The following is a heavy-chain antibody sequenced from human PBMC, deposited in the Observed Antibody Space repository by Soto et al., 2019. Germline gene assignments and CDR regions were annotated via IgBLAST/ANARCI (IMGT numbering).Heavy chain of an antibody. CDR2: IIPALGTA. J-gene: IGHJ2*01. D-gene: IGHD4-17*01. V-gene: IGHV1-69*08. CDR3: ARPDCGDFWYCDL. Sequence: QDQLVQSGAEVKKPGSSVKVSCKASGGTFSSHTFSWVRQAPGQGLEWMGSIIPALGTATYAQKFQGRVTITADESATTVYRELNSIRSEDTVVYYCARPDCGDFWYCDLWGRGTLVTVSS. CDR1: GGTFSSHT.